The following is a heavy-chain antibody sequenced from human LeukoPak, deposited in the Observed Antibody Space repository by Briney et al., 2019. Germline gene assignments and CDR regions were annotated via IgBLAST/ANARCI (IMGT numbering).Heavy chain of an antibody. J-gene: IGHJ3*02. D-gene: IGHD6-13*01. CDR1: GYTFTSYD. CDR2: MNPNSGNT. Sequence: ASVKVSCKASGYTFTSYDINWVRQATGQGLEWMGWMNPNSGNTGYAQKFQGRVTITRNTSISTAYMELSSLRSEDTAVYYCARGTPSGSSWYSWAFDIWGQGTMVTVSS. V-gene: IGHV1-8*03. CDR3: ARGTPSGSSWYSWAFDI.